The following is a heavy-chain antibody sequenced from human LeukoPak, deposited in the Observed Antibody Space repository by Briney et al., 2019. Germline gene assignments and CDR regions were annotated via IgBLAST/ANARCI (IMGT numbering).Heavy chain of an antibody. CDR1: GFTFSSYE. J-gene: IGHJ3*02. CDR3: ARVVYRYGYAFDI. D-gene: IGHD5-18*01. CDR2: ITGSSRSI. V-gene: IGHV3-48*03. Sequence: GGSLRLSCAASGFTFSSYEMNWIRQAPGKGLEWVSFITGSSRSINYADSVKGRFTISRDNAKSSMYLQMNSLRAEDTAVYFCARVVYRYGYAFDIWGQGTVVTVSS.